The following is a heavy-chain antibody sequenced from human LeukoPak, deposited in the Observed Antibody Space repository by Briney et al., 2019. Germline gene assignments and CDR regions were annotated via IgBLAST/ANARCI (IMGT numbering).Heavy chain of an antibody. CDR3: ARIPGSSWSLGAWFDP. Sequence: PGGSLRLSCAASGFTFSDYYMSWIRQAPGKGLEWVSYISSNSSYTNYADSVKGRFTISRDNAKNSLCLQMNSLRAEDTAVYYCARIPGSSWSLGAWFDPWGQGTLVTVSS. J-gene: IGHJ5*02. D-gene: IGHD6-13*01. CDR2: ISSNSSYT. CDR1: GFTFSDYY. V-gene: IGHV3-11*06.